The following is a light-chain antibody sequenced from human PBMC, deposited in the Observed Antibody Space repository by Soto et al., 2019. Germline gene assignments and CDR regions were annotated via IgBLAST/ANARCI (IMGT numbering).Light chain of an antibody. V-gene: IGKV3-20*01. CDR1: QSVSSSY. CDR2: GAS. J-gene: IGKJ1*01. CDR3: QQYGSSPPWT. Sequence: EIVLTQSPGTLSLSPGERASLSFRASQSVSSSYLAWYQQKPGQAPRLLIYGASSRTTGIPDRFSGSGSGTDVTLTISRLEPEDFAVYYCQQYGSSPPWTSGQGTKVEIK.